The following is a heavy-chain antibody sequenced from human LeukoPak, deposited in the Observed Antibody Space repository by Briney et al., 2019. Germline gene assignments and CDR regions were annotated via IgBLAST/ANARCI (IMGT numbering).Heavy chain of an antibody. CDR3: ARVHYGDNSMDV. J-gene: IGHJ6*03. D-gene: IGHD4-17*01. Sequence: SETLSLTCAVSGGSISSGSYSWSWIRQPPGKGLEWIGYFYYTGSTYYNPSLKSRVTISVDTSKTQFSLKLSSVIAGDTAVYYCARVHYGDNSMDVWGKGTTVTVSS. CDR2: FYYTGST. CDR1: GGSISSGSYS. V-gene: IGHV4-30-4*07.